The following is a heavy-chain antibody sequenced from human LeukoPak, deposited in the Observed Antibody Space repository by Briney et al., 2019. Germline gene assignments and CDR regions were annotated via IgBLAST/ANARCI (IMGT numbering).Heavy chain of an antibody. J-gene: IGHJ3*02. CDR2: IKQDGSEK. D-gene: IGHD6-19*01. CDR3: ARDQDSSGWYYAFDI. V-gene: IGHV3-7*01. CDR1: GFTFSSYW. Sequence: GGSLRLSCAASGFTFSSYWMSWVRQAPGKGLEWVANIKQDGSEKYYVDSVKGRFTISRDSAKNSLYLQMNSLRAEDTAVYYCARDQDSSGWYYAFDIWGQGTMVTVFS.